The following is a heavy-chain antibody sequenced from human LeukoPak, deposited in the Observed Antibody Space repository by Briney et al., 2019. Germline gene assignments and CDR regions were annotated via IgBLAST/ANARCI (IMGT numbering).Heavy chain of an antibody. CDR1: GYTFTNYY. CDR2: INPGTGST. V-gene: IGHV1-46*01. CDR3: AGAYYYDSSGFYPGGDF. J-gene: IGHJ4*02. Sequence: ASVKVSCKASGYTFTNYYMYWVRQAPGQGLEWMGIINPGTGSTSYAQKFQGRVTMTRDTSTSTVYMELSRLRSEDTAVYYCAGAYYYDSSGFYPGGDFWGQGTLVTVSS. D-gene: IGHD3-22*01.